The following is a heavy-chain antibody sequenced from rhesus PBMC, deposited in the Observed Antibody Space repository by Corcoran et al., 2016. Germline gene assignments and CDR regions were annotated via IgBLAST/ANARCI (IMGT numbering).Heavy chain of an antibody. J-gene: IGHJ4*01. CDR2: IDGNSART. Sequence: QVKLQQWGEGLVKPAETLSLTCAVSGRSITGYYWSWIRPPPGKGLEWIGKIDGNSARTNKNPSLENRVTSSKDTSKNQFSRKRSSVTAADTAVYYCARAEYSNYPDYWGQGVLVTVSS. CDR3: ARAEYSNYPDY. V-gene: IGHV4-73*01. D-gene: IGHD4-23*01. CDR1: GRSITGYY.